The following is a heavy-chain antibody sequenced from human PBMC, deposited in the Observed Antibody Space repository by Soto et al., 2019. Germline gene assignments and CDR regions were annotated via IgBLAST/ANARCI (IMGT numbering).Heavy chain of an antibody. CDR3: AKNGQPPYYYYGLDV. CDR2: ISAYNGNT. V-gene: IGHV1-18*01. D-gene: IGHD2-8*01. J-gene: IGHJ6*02. CDR1: GYTFTSYG. Sequence: ASVKVSCKASGYTFTSYGISWVRQAPGQGLERMGWISAYNGNTNYAQKLQGRVSMTIDTSTGTAYMELRSLTSDDTAIYYCAKNGQPPYYYYGLDVWGQGTKVTVSS.